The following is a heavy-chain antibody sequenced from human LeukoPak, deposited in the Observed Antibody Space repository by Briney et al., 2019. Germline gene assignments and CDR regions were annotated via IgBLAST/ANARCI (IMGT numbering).Heavy chain of an antibody. V-gene: IGHV3-21*04. CDR2: ISFDSGAET. D-gene: IGHD5-12*01. CDR1: GFSFSSYF. CDR3: TRDLPATIPLDDDY. Sequence: GGSLRLSCAASGFSFSSYFMHWVRQAPGKGLEWVSSISFDSGAETHYADSVKGRFTVSRDNTKNSMYLQMDSLTAEDTALYFCTRDLPATIPLDDDYWGPGILVTVSS. J-gene: IGHJ4*02.